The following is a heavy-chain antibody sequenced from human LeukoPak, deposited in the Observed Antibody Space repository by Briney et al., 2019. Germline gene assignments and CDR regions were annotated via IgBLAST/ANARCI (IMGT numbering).Heavy chain of an antibody. D-gene: IGHD3-3*01. CDR3: TTGFSEYFDL. CDR2: IKRKTYCGTS. Sequence: GGSLRLSCAASGFTLSNAWMGWVRQAPGKGVEWVGRIKRKTYCGTSDFAAPVKGRFTISRDDSKNTLYLQMNSLKIEDTAVYYCTTGFSEYFDLWGQGTLVAVSA. V-gene: IGHV3-15*01. J-gene: IGHJ4*02. CDR1: GFTLSNAW.